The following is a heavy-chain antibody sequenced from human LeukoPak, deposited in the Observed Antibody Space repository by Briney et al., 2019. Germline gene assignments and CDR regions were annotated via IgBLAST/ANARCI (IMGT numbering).Heavy chain of an antibody. J-gene: IGHJ6*02. V-gene: IGHV3-30-3*01. CDR1: GFTFSSYA. D-gene: IGHD3-16*01. CDR2: ISYDGSNK. CDR3: AGVGWITVLYYGMDV. Sequence: PGRSLRLSCAASGFTFSSYAMHWVRQAPGKGLEWVAVISYDGSNKYYADSVKGRFTISRDNSKNTLYLQMNSLRAEDTAVYYCAGVGWITVLYYGMDVWGQGTTVTVSS.